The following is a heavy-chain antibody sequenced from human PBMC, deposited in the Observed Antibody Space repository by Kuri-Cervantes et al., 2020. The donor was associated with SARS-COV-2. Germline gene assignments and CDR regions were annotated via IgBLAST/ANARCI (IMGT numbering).Heavy chain of an antibody. CDR1: GGTFSSYT. D-gene: IGHD5-18*01. CDR3: ARDLGDTAMVTRYYYYGMDV. J-gene: IGHJ6*02. Sequence: ASVKVSCKASGGTFSSYTISWVRQAPGQGLEWMGIINPSGGSTSYAQKFQGRVTMTRDMSTSTVYMELSSLRSEDTAVYYCARDLGDTAMVTRYYYYGMDVWGQGTTVTGSS. CDR2: INPSGGST. V-gene: IGHV1-46*01.